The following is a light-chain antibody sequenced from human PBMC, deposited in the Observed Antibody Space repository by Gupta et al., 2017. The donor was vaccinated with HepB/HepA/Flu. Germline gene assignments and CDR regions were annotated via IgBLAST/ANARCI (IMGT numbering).Light chain of an antibody. V-gene: IGKV1D-12*01. CDR3: QQRNSFQDT. J-gene: IGKJ4*01. Sequence: DIQITPSPSSVFASVGARVTITCRASQDISSWLAWYQQKPGKAPKLLIYAASRVKSGVPSRFSGSGSGTDFTLTIRSRQPEDFATCYCQQRNSFQDTFGGGTKVEIK. CDR1: QDISSW. CDR2: AAS.